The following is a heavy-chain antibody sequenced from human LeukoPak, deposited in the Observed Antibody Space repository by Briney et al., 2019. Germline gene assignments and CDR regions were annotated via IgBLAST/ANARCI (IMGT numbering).Heavy chain of an antibody. CDR1: GFTFSSYW. CDR3: ARDWNGSGTAFDH. CDR2: IKVDGTEK. D-gene: IGHD1-1*01. J-gene: IGHJ4*02. V-gene: IGHV3-7*05. Sequence: GGSLRLSCAASGFTFSSYWMSWVRQAPGKGLEWVANIKVDGTEKYYVDSVKGRFTISRDNAKNSLSLQMSGLRAEDTAVYYCARDWNGSGTAFDHWGQGTLVTVSS.